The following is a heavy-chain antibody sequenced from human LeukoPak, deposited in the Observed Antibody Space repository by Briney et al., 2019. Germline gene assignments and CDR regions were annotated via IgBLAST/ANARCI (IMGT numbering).Heavy chain of an antibody. Sequence: SETLSLTCTVSGGSISNYYWSWIRQPPGKGLECIGYFYYSGSTNYNPSLKSRVTISVDTSKSQFSLKLTSVTAADTAVYYCARDLRSGARYTPNYGMDVWGQGTTVTVSS. CDR2: FYYSGST. J-gene: IGHJ6*02. CDR1: GGSISNYY. CDR3: ARDLRSGARYTPNYGMDV. V-gene: IGHV4-59*12. D-gene: IGHD5-18*01.